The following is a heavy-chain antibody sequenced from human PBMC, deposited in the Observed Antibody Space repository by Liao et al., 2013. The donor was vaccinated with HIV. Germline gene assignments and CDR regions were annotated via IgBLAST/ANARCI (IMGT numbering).Heavy chain of an antibody. D-gene: IGHD1-26*01. V-gene: IGHV4-4*07. J-gene: IGHJ3*02. CDR1: DGSISNYY. Sequence: QLRLQESGPGLVKPSETLSLSCTVSDGSISNYYWNWIRQPAGKGLEWIGQIHTSGGTTYNPSLKSRVTMSVDTSKNHFSLMLISVTAADTATYYCARRKVGGDAFDIWGQGTMVIVSA. CDR2: IHTSGGT. CDR3: ARRKVGGDAFDI.